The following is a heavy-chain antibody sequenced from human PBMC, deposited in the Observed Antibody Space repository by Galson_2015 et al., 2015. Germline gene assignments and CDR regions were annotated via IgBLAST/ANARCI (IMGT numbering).Heavy chain of an antibody. V-gene: IGHV5-10-1*01. J-gene: IGHJ3*02. D-gene: IGHD3-10*01. CDR3: ARHLYGGSGSYPRELDI. CDR2: IDPSDSYT. CDR1: GYSFTSYW. Sequence: QSGAEVKKPGESLRTSCKGSGYSFTSYWISWVRQMPGKGLEWMGRIDPSDSYTNYSPSFQGYVTISADKSISTAYLQWSSLKASDTAMYYCARHLYGGSGSYPRELDIWGQGTMVTVSS.